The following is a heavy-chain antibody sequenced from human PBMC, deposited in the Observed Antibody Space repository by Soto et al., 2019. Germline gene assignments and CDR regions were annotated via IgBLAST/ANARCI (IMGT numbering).Heavy chain of an antibody. CDR3: TTDPYSSTGQRNYYMDV. CDR2: IKSNSDGGTT. Sequence: EVQLVESGGGLVKPGGSLRLSCAASGFTFSNAWMSWVRQAPGKGLEWVGRIKSNSDGGTTVYAAPVKGRFTISRDDSKNTLYLQMNSLETEDTALYYCTTDPYSSTGQRNYYMDVWGKGTTVTVSS. V-gene: IGHV3-15*01. CDR1: GFTFSNAW. D-gene: IGHD6-13*01. J-gene: IGHJ6*03.